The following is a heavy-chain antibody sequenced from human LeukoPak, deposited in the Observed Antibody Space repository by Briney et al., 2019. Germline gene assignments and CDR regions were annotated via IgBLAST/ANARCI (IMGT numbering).Heavy chain of an antibody. V-gene: IGHV3-7*01. CDR3: ARSVPSSGSYYLNY. D-gene: IGHD3-10*01. CDR1: GFTFSSHW. J-gene: IGHJ4*02. Sequence: GGSLRLSCAASGFTFSSHWMSWVRQAPGKGLEWVANIKQDGSEKYHVDSVKGRFIISRDNAKNSLYLQMNSLRAEDTAVYYCARSVPSSGSYYLNYWGPGTLVTVSS. CDR2: IKQDGSEK.